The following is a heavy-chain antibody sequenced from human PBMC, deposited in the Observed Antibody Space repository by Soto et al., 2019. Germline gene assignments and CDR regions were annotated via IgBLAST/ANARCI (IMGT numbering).Heavy chain of an antibody. D-gene: IGHD3-10*02. V-gene: IGHV4-39*01. CDR1: GGSVSSGTYY. Sequence: SETLSLTCTVSGGSVSSGTYYWGWIRQPPGKGLEWIGSIDYSVTTYYNPSLKSRVTISVDTSKNQFSLKLTSVTAADTAVYYCARLESVFGATMDVWGQGTTVTVSS. CDR3: ARLESVFGATMDV. CDR2: IDYSVTT. J-gene: IGHJ6*02.